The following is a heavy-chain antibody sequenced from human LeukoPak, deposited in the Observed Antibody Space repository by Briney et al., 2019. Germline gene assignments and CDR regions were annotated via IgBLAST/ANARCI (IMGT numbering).Heavy chain of an antibody. D-gene: IGHD3-22*01. CDR3: ARSMIFPPDSFDY. Sequence: GGSLRLSCAASGFTFSSYWMPWVRQAPGKGLVWVSRISSDGSSTSYADSVKGRFTISRDNAKNALYLQMNSLGAEDTAVYYCARSMIFPPDSFDYWGQGTLVTVSS. CDR2: ISSDGSST. V-gene: IGHV3-74*01. J-gene: IGHJ4*02. CDR1: GFTFSSYW.